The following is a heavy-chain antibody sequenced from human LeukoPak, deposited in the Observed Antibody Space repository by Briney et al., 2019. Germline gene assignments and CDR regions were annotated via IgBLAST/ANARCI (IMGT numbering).Heavy chain of an antibody. CDR1: GYSISSGYY. CDR3: ARPETGDLSYYYYYMDV. Sequence: SETLSLTCAVSGYSISSGYYWGWIRQPPGKGLEWIGSIYHSGSTYYNPSLKSRVTISVDTSKNQFSLKLSSVTAADTAVYYCARPETGDLSYYYYYMDVWGKGTTVTVSS. J-gene: IGHJ6*03. D-gene: IGHD7-27*01. CDR2: IYHSGST. V-gene: IGHV4-38-2*01.